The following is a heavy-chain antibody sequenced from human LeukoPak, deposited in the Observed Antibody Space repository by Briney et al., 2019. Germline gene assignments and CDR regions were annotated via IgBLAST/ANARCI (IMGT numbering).Heavy chain of an antibody. CDR3: ARAGITMIVGYFS. J-gene: IGHJ5*02. CDR1: GFTFSSYW. CDR2: INSDGSST. D-gene: IGHD3-22*01. V-gene: IGHV3-74*01. Sequence: PGGSLRLSCAASGFTFSSYWMSWVRQAPGRGLVWVSRINSDGSSTSYADSVKGRFTISRDNAKNTLYLQMNSLRAEDTAVYYCARAGITMIVGYFSWGQGTLVTVSS.